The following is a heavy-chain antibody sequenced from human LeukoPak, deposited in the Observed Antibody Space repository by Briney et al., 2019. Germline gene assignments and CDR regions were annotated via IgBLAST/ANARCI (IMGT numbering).Heavy chain of an antibody. CDR2: ISASGGTT. J-gene: IGHJ3*02. Sequence: QTGGSLRPSCAASGFTFSNYAMTWVRQAPGKGLEWVSTISASGGTTSYADSVEGRFTISRDTSKNTLYLQMNSLRAEDTAVYYCARGRETGDDAFDIWGQGTMVTVSS. V-gene: IGHV3-23*01. CDR3: ARGRETGDDAFDI. CDR1: GFTFSNYA. D-gene: IGHD1-26*01.